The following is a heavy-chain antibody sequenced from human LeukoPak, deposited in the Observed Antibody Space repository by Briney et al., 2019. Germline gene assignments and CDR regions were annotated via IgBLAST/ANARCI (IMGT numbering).Heavy chain of an antibody. CDR1: GFTFSSYA. J-gene: IGHJ4*02. D-gene: IGHD5-18*01. CDR3: VLVDTAMVTGDY. V-gene: IGHV3-23*01. CDR2: ISGSGGST. Sequence: GGSLRLSCAASGFTFSSYAMSWVRQAPGKGLEWVSAISGSGGSTYYADSVKGRFTISRDNSKNTLYLQMNSLRAEDTAVCYCVLVDTAMVTGDYWGQGTLVTVSS.